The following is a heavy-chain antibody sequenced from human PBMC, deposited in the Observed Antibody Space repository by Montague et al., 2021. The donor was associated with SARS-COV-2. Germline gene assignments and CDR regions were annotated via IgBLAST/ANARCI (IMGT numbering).Heavy chain of an antibody. Sequence: CAISGDSVVGHRRGWEGHTSALQSRFERVCSPYHRTKRYSDYAPSVRGRLTVNPDASKNEFSLELNYVTPEDTAVYYCVRYSGWFYFDFWGQGTLVTVSS. CDR1: GDSVVGHRRG. D-gene: IGHD6-19*01. CDR2: PYHRTKRYS. J-gene: IGHJ4*02. CDR3: VRYSGWFYFDF. V-gene: IGHV6-1*01.